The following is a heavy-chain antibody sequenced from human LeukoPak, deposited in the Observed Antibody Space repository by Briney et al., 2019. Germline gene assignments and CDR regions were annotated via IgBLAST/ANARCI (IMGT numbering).Heavy chain of an antibody. J-gene: IGHJ4*02. D-gene: IGHD1-26*01. CDR3: ARDPVGGSTIFDY. Sequence: SQTLSLTCAISGDSVSSNSDAWDWIRQSPSRGLEWLGRTYYRSKWYYDYAVAVKSRISINPDTSKNQFSLQLSSVTPEDTAVYYCARDPVGGSTIFDYWGQGTLVTVSS. CDR2: TYYRSKWYY. V-gene: IGHV6-1*01. CDR1: GDSVSSNSDA.